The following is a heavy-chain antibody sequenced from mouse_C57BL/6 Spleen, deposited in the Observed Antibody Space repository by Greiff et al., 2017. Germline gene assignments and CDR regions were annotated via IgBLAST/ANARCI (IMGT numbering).Heavy chain of an antibody. CDR3: ARKGLEGYPWCAY. CDR1: GYTFTSYW. CDR2: IYPSDSET. V-gene: IGHV1-61*01. D-gene: IGHD2-2*01. Sequence: QVQLQQPGAELVRPGSSVKLSCKASGYTFTSYWMDWVKQRPGQGLEWIGNIYPSDSETHYNQKFKDKATLTVDKSSSTAYMQLSSLTSEDSAVYYCARKGLEGYPWCAYWGQGTLVTVSA. J-gene: IGHJ3*01.